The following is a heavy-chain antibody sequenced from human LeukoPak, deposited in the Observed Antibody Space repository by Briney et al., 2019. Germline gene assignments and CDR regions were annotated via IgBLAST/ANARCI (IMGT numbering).Heavy chain of an antibody. D-gene: IGHD1-26*01. CDR2: IYPVDSDT. CDR1: GYSFTSSW. J-gene: IGHJ4*02. V-gene: IGHV5-51*01. CDR3: ARPSGTYNRFDY. Sequence: GESLKISCKGSGYSFTSSWIGWVRQMPGKGLEWMGIIYPVDSDTKYSPSFQGQVTISADKSISTAFLQWSSLKASDTAMYYCARPSGTYNRFDYRGQGTLVTVSS.